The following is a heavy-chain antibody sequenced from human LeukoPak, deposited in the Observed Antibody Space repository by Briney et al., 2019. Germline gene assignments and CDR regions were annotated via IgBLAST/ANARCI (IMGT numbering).Heavy chain of an antibody. CDR3: AELGITMIGGV. V-gene: IGHV3-21*01. Sequence: GGSLRLSCAASGFTFSSYNMNWVRQAPGKGLEWVSSITSSSSYIYYADSVKGRFTISRDNAKNSLYLQMNSLRAEDTAVYYCAELGITMIGGVWGKGTTVTISS. CDR2: ITSSSSYI. J-gene: IGHJ6*04. D-gene: IGHD3-10*02. CDR1: GFTFSSYN.